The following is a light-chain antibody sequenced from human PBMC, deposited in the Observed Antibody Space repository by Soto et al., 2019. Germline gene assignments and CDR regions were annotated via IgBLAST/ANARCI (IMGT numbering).Light chain of an antibody. CDR2: DAS. CDR1: QKISSY. Sequence: ELLLTQSPGTLSLSPGERATLSCRASQKISSYLAWYQQKPCQAPRLLIYDASNRATGIPARVSGSGSGTDFTLTISSLEPEDFALYYCQQRSNWPPLTFGGGTKVEIK. CDR3: QQRSNWPPLT. J-gene: IGKJ4*01. V-gene: IGKV3-11*01.